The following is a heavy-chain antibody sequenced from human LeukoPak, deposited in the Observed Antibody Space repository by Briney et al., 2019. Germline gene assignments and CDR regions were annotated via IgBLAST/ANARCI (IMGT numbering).Heavy chain of an antibody. CDR1: GFTFSSYD. CDR3: ARDELTMVRGYYYYYYMDV. J-gene: IGHJ6*03. V-gene: IGHV3-30*02. Sequence: GGSLRLSCAASGFTFSSYDIHWVRQAPGKGLEWVAFIRYDGSNKYYADSVRGRFTISRDNSKNTLYLQMNSLRAEDTAVYYCARDELTMVRGYYYYYYMDVWGKGTTVTVSS. D-gene: IGHD3-10*01. CDR2: IRYDGSNK.